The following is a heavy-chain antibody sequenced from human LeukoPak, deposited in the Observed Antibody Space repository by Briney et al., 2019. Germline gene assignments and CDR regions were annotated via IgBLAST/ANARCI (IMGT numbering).Heavy chain of an antibody. CDR1: GGSFSGYY. CDR3: ARDLGGMDV. J-gene: IGHJ6*02. CDR2: INHSGST. Sequence: SSETLSLTCAVYGGSFSGYYWSWIRQPPGKGLEWIGEINHSGSTNYNPSLKSRVTVSVDTSKNQFSLKLSSVTAADTAVYYCARDLGGMDVWGQGTTVTVSS. V-gene: IGHV4-34*01.